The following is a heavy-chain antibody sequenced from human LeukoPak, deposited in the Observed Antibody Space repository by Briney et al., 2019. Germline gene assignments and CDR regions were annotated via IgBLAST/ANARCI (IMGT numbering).Heavy chain of an antibody. Sequence: GASVKVSCKASGYTFTGYCMHWVRQAPGQGLEWMGWINPNSGGTNYAQKFQGRVTMTRDTSISTAYMELSRLRSDDTGVYYCARAPVVAASVRWFDPWGQGTLVTVSS. CDR2: INPNSGGT. D-gene: IGHD2-15*01. J-gene: IGHJ5*02. CDR3: ARAPVVAASVRWFDP. CDR1: GYTFTGYC. V-gene: IGHV1-2*02.